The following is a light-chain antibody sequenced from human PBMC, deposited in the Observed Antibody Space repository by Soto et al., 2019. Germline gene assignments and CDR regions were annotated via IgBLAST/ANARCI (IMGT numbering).Light chain of an antibody. CDR3: QQRSNWPSLT. V-gene: IGKV3-11*01. Sequence: EIVLTQSPATLSLSPGERATLSCRASQSVSSSLAWYQQKPGQAPRLLIYDASNRATGIPARFGGSGSGTDFTLTISSLEPEDFAVYYCQQRSNWPSLTFGGGTKVDIK. CDR1: QSVSSS. J-gene: IGKJ4*01. CDR2: DAS.